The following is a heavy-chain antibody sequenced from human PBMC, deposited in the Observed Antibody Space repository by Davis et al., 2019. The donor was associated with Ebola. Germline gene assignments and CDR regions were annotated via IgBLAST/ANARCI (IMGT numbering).Heavy chain of an antibody. CDR1: GFTFSSYG. D-gene: IGHD3-3*01. CDR2: IRYDGSNK. CDR3: ARDRQYYDFWSGYYTCWYFDY. J-gene: IGHJ4*02. V-gene: IGHV3-30*02. Sequence: PGGSLRLSCAASGFTFSSYGMHWVRQAPGKGLEWVAFIRYDGSNKYYADSVKGRFTISRDNAKNSLYLQMNSLRAEDTAVYYCARDRQYYDFWSGYYTCWYFDYWGQGTLVTVSS.